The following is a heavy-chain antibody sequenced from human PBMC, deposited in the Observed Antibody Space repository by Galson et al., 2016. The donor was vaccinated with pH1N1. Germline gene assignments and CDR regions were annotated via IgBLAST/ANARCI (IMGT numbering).Heavy chain of an antibody. CDR1: GGSFSGYS. Sequence: TLSLTCAVYGGSFSGYSWSWIRQPPGKGLEWIGEIDPSGTTNFSPSLKSRATISVEMSKNQFSLNLSSVTAADTAVYYCARGRHGGGAYWGQGILVTVA. D-gene: IGHD5-24*01. CDR3: ARGRHGGGAY. CDR2: IDPSGTT. V-gene: IGHV4-34*01. J-gene: IGHJ4*02.